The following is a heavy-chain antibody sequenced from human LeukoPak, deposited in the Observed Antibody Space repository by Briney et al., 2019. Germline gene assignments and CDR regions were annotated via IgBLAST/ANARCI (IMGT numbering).Heavy chain of an antibody. CDR2: IYSTVDT. Sequence: SETLSLTCSVSGYLINSGYCWGWFRQSPGKGLEWIGSIYSTVDTYDKRSLKRRVSISVDSSKNQFSLKLRSVTAADTAVYYCASRATVANIYFDSWGQGNLVTVSS. J-gene: IGHJ4*02. CDR3: ASRATVANIYFDS. CDR1: GYLINSGYC. D-gene: IGHD5-12*01. V-gene: IGHV4-38-2*02.